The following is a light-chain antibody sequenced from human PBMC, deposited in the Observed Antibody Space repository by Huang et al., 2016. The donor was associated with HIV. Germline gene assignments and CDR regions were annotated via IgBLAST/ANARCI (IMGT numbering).Light chain of an antibody. V-gene: IGKV4-1*01. CDR3: QQYYSTPLS. CDR1: QSIFFYSNSRNC. Sequence: DIVMTQSPDSLFVSLGERATITCRSSQSIFFYSNSRNCLAWYQQKPGQPPKLLISSASDRECGVPDRFSGSGSETDFTLTISNLQAEDAATYYCQQYYSTPLSFARGTKVEI. CDR2: SAS. J-gene: IGKJ4*01.